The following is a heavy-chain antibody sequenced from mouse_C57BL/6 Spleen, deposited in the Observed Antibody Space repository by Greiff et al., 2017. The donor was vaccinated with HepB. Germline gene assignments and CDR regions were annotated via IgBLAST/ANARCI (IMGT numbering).Heavy chain of an antibody. J-gene: IGHJ4*01. V-gene: IGHV1-4*01. CDR1: GYTFTSYT. CDR2: INPSSGYT. Sequence: VQLQQSGAELARPGASVKMSCKASGYTFTSYTLHWVKQRPGQGLEWIGYINPSSGYTKYNQKFKDKATLTADKSSSTAYMQLSSLTSEDYAVYYCAGGAVVAPYYAMDYWGQGTSVTVSS. D-gene: IGHD1-1*01. CDR3: AGGAVVAPYYAMDY.